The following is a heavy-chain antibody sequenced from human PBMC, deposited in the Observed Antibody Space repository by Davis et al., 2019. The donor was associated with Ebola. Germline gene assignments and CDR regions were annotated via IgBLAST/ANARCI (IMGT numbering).Heavy chain of an antibody. CDR2: ISSSGSTI. CDR3: ARAGFRELFSYGMDV. D-gene: IGHD3-10*01. Sequence: GESLKISCAASGFTFSDYYMSWIRQAPGKGLEWVSYISSSGSTIYYADSVKGRFTISRDNAKNSLYLQMNSLRAEDTAVYYCARAGFRELFSYGMDVWGQGTTVTVSS. V-gene: IGHV3-11*04. CDR1: GFTFSDYY. J-gene: IGHJ6*02.